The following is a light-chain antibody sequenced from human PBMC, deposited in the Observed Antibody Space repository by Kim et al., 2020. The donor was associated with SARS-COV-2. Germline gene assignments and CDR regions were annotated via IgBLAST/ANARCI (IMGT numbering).Light chain of an antibody. V-gene: IGLV2-11*01. Sequence: GRACTISCTGTSRDVGGYNYVSWYQQHPGKAPKLMIYDVSKRPSGVPDRFSGSKSGNTASLTISGLQAEDEADYYCCSYAGSYKGVFGGGTQLTVL. J-gene: IGLJ2*01. CDR1: SRDVGGYNY. CDR2: DVS. CDR3: CSYAGSYKGV.